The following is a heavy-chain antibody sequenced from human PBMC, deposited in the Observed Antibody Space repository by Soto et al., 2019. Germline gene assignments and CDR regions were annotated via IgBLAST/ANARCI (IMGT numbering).Heavy chain of an antibody. Sequence: SVKVCCKVSAYTVTKLSMHRVRQAPGKGLEWMGGFDPEDGETIYAKKFQGRVTMTEDTSTDTAYMELSSLRSEDTAVYYCATDPVGATVYWGQGTLVTVSS. D-gene: IGHD1-26*01. J-gene: IGHJ4*02. CDR3: ATDPVGATVY. CDR1: AYTVTKLS. V-gene: IGHV1-24*01. CDR2: FDPEDGET.